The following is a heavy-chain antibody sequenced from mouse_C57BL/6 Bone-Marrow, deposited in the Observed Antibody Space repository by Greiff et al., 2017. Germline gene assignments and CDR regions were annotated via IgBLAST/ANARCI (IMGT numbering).Heavy chain of an antibody. D-gene: IGHD1-1*01. V-gene: IGHV14-4*01. CDR3: TTFIYYGSSFFAY. J-gene: IGHJ3*01. CDR1: GFNIKDDY. Sequence: VQLQQSGAELVRPGASVKLSCTASGFNIKDDYMHWVKQRPEQGLEWIGWIDPENGDTEYASKFQGKATITADTSSNTAYLQLSSLTSEDTAVYYCTTFIYYGSSFFAYWGQGTLVMSLQ. CDR2: IDPENGDT.